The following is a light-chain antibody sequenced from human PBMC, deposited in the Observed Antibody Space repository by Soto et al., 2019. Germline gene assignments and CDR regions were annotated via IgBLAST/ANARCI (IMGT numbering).Light chain of an antibody. Sequence: DIQMTQSPSTLSASVGDRVTITCRASQSISDWLAWYQQKPGKAPKLLIYDISNLEIGVPSRFSGSGSGTEFTLTISGLQPEDFATYYCQQYHSYSFGQGTKVDIK. V-gene: IGKV1-5*01. CDR1: QSISDW. CDR2: DIS. J-gene: IGKJ1*01. CDR3: QQYHSYS.